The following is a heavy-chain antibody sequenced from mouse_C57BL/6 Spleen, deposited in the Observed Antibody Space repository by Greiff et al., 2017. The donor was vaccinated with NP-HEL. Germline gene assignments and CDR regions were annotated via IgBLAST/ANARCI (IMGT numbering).Heavy chain of an antibody. V-gene: IGHV1-50*01. CDR3: ASFYYSYDDGFAY. CDR2: IDPSDSYT. Sequence: QVQLQQSGAELVKPGASVKLSCKASGYTFTSYWMQWVKQRPGQGLEWIGEIDPSDSYTNYNQKFKGKATLTVDKSSSTAYMQLSSLTSEDSAVYYCASFYYSYDDGFAYWGQGTLVTVSA. J-gene: IGHJ3*01. CDR1: GYTFTSYW. D-gene: IGHD2-12*01.